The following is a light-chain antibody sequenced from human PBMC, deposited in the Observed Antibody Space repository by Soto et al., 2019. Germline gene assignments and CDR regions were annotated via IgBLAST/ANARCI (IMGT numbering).Light chain of an antibody. J-gene: IGKJ5*01. CDR2: AAS. V-gene: IGKV1-9*01. CDR3: QHLDSYPIT. CDR1: QGISNY. Sequence: DIQLTQSPSFLSASVGDRVTITRRASQGISNYVLWYQQKPGKAPKLLIYAASTLQSGVASRFSGSGSGTEFTLTISSLQPEDFAIYYCQHLDSYPITFGQGTRLEIK.